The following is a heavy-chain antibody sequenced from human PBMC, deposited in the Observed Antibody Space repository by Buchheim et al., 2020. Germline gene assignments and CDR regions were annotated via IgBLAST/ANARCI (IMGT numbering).Heavy chain of an antibody. CDR2: INSDGRST. D-gene: IGHD1-1*01. CDR1: GFTFSDLW. V-gene: IGHV3-74*01. Sequence: EVQLVESGGGLVQPGGSLRLSCAASGFTFSDLWMHWVRQTPGKGLMWVSRINSDGRSTIYGESVKGRFTVSRDNAKKTLYLQMNSRRAEDTGVYYCARDPLLNGGTLDYWGQGT. CDR3: ARDPLLNGGTLDY. J-gene: IGHJ4*02.